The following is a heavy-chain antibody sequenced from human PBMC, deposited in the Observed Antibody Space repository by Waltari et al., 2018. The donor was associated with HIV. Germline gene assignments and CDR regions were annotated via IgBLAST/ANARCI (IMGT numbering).Heavy chain of an antibody. CDR2: IYYSGST. CDR1: GGSLSRSSYY. J-gene: IGHJ6*02. CDR3: LRLVVPAAIPGSGMDV. D-gene: IGHD2-2*02. V-gene: IGHV4-39*01. Sequence: QLQLQESGPGLVKPSETLSLTRTVSGGSLSRSSYYWGWLRQPPGKGMEWIGSIYYSGSTYYNPSLKSRVTISVNTSKNQFSLKLSSVTAADTAVYYCLRLVVPAAIPGSGMDVWGQGTTVTVSS.